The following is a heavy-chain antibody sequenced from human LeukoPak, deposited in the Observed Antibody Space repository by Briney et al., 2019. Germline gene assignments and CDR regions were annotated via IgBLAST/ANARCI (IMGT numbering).Heavy chain of an antibody. J-gene: IGHJ4*02. CDR2: ISYGGSNK. Sequence: GGSLRLSCAASGFTFSSYAMHWVRQAPGKGLEWVAVISYGGSNKYYADSVKGRFTISRDNSKNTLYLQMNSLRAEDTAVYYCARDGYCSGGSCGYFDYWGQGTLVTVSS. CDR3: ARDGYCSGGSCGYFDY. D-gene: IGHD2-15*01. CDR1: GFTFSSYA. V-gene: IGHV3-30*04.